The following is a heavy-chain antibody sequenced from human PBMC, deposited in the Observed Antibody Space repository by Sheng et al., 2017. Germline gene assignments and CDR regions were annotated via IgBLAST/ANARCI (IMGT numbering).Heavy chain of an antibody. D-gene: IGHD4-17*01. CDR1: GFTLIDHS. CDR2: ISETSMYI. CDR3: VRDEVGSAGDPDY. Sequence: EVQLVESGGGPVKPGGSLRLSCAASGFTLIDHSMNWVRQAPGKGLEWVSSISETSMYIHYADSVKGRFTISRDNVKNSLYLQMNRLRVEDTAVYYCVRDEVGSAGDPDYWGQGTLVTVSS. V-gene: IGHV3-21*01. J-gene: IGHJ4*02.